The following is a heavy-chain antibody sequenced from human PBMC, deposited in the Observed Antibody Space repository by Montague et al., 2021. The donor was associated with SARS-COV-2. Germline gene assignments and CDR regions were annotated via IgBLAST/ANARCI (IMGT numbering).Heavy chain of an antibody. Sequence: SETLSLTCAVYGGSFSSYYWSWIRQPPGKGLEWIGEINHSGSTNYNPSLKSRVTISVDTSKNQFSLKLSSVTAADTAVYYCARTDYISSGFGAKKWFDPWGQGTLVTVSS. D-gene: IGHD6-13*01. CDR3: ARTDYISSGFGAKKWFDP. CDR1: GGSFSSYY. V-gene: IGHV4-34*01. CDR2: INHSGST. J-gene: IGHJ5*02.